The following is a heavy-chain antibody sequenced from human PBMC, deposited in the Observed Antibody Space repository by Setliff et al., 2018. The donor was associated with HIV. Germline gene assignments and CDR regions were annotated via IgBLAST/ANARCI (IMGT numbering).Heavy chain of an antibody. CDR1: GGSFSDYY. CDR2: INHSGST. CDR3: ARVRLELRQYWFDS. D-gene: IGHD1-7*01. V-gene: IGHV4-34*01. Sequence: SETLSLTCAVYGGSFSDYYWSWIRQPPGKGLEWIGEINHSGSTNYNPSLKRRVTISVDTSKNQFSLKLNSVTAADTAVYYCARVRLELRQYWFDSWGQGSQVTVSS. J-gene: IGHJ5*01.